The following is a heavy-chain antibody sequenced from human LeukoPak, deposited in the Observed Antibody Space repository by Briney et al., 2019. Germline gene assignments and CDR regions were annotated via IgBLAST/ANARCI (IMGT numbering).Heavy chain of an antibody. CDR2: IDSDGSPT. V-gene: IGHV3-74*01. D-gene: IGHD2/OR15-2a*01. CDR3: ARESQQYWSVGALDV. Sequence: GGSLRLSCAASEFLFSNYWMHWVRQVPGEGPVWVSRIDSDGSPTAYADSVEGRFTISRDNAKNTLYLQMNSLRAEDTAVYYCARESQQYWSVGALDVWGQGTTVTVSS. J-gene: IGHJ6*02. CDR1: EFLFSNYW.